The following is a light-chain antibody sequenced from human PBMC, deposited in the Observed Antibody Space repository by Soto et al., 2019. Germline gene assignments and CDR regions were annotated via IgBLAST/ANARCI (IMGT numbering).Light chain of an antibody. J-gene: IGKJ1*01. Sequence: EIVLTQSPGTLSLSPGERATLSCRASQSVSSSYLAWYQQKPGQAPRLLIYGASSRATGIPDRFSGSGSGTDFTLTISRLELEDFAVYYCQQYGSSPGTFGQGNKVEIK. CDR1: QSVSSSY. V-gene: IGKV3-20*01. CDR2: GAS. CDR3: QQYGSSPGT.